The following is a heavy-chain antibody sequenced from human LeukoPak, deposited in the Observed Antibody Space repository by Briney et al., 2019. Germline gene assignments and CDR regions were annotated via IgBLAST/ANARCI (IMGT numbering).Heavy chain of an antibody. J-gene: IGHJ5*02. D-gene: IGHD3-9*01. CDR2: IDYSGRT. CDR3: ATEFYDFLSGESWFDP. Sequence: SETLSLTCSVSGDSIDSVSYYWGWIRQAPGKGPEWIASIDYSGRTFYNPSLRGRVTISVDTSNNDFSLNLTSVTAADTAVYYCATEFYDFLSGESWFDPWGQGALVTVS. V-gene: IGHV4-39*07. CDR1: GDSIDSVSYY.